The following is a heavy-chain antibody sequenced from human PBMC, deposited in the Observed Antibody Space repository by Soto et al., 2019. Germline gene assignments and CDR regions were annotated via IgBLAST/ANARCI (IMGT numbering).Heavy chain of an antibody. CDR2: INHSGST. CDR1: GGSFSGYY. J-gene: IGHJ5*02. Sequence: SETLSLTCAVYGGSFSGYYWSWIRQPPGKGLEWIGEINHSGSTNYNPSLKSRVTISVDTSKNQFSLKLSSVTAADTAVYYCAREGEYNSSSSWFDPWGQGTLVTVSS. CDR3: AREGEYNSSSSWFDP. V-gene: IGHV4-34*01. D-gene: IGHD6-6*01.